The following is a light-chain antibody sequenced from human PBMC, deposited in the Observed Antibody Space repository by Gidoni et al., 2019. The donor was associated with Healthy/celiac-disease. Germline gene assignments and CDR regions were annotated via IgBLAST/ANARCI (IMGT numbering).Light chain of an antibody. CDR2: AAS. CDR3: LQDYNYPYT. CDR1: KGIRND. V-gene: IGKV1-6*01. Sequence: ALQMTQSPSSLSASVGESTTITCRASKGIRNDLGWYQQKPGKAPKLLIYAASSLQSGVPSRFSGSGFGTDFTLTISSLQPEDFATYYCLQDYNYPYTFGQGTKLEIK. J-gene: IGKJ2*01.